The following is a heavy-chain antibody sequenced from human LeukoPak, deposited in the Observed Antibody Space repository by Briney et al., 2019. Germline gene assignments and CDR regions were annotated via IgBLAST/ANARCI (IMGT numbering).Heavy chain of an antibody. CDR1: GYIFTSYW. CDR2: FDPIDSYT. Sequence: GESLKISCKRSGYIFTSYWISWVRQLPGKGLDWMGGFDPIDSYTNYSPSFQGHVTISADKSISTAYLQWSSLKASDTAMYYCARQDSSWTGYWGQGTLVTVSS. V-gene: IGHV5-10-1*01. CDR3: ARQDSSWTGY. D-gene: IGHD6-13*01. J-gene: IGHJ4*02.